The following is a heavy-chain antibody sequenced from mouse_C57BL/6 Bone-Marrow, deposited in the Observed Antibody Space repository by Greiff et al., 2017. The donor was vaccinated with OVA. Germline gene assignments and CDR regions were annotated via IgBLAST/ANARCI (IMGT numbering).Heavy chain of an antibody. D-gene: IGHD1-1*01. J-gene: IGHJ4*01. CDR1: GYTFTSYW. Sequence: QVQLQQPGAELVKPGASVKLSCKASGYTFTSYWMQWVKQRPGQGLEWIGEIDPSDSYTNYNQKFKGKATLTVDTSSSTAYMQLSSLTSEDSAVYYWARGTVVPVMDYWGQGTSVTVSS. CDR3: ARGTVVPVMDY. V-gene: IGHV1-50*01. CDR2: IDPSDSYT.